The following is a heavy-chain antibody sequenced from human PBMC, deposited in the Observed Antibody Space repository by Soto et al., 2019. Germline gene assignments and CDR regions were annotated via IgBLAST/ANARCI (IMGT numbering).Heavy chain of an antibody. D-gene: IGHD2-2*01. J-gene: IGHJ6*03. CDR3: ARDLRSYCSSTSCYYYYYMDV. CDR2: ISSSGSTI. V-gene: IGHV3-11*01. CDR1: GFTVSSNY. Sequence: GGSLRLSCAASGFTVSSNYMSWIRQAPGKGLEWVSYISSSGSTIYYADSVKGRFTISRDNAKNSLYLQMNSLRAEDTAVYYCARDLRSYCSSTSCYYYYYMDVWGKGTTVTVSS.